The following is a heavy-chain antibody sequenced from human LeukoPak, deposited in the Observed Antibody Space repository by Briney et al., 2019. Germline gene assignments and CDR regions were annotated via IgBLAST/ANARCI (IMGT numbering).Heavy chain of an antibody. CDR1: GGSISSSSYY. CDR3: ARFYYYDSSGYFDY. CDR2: IYYSGST. V-gene: IGHV4-39*07. D-gene: IGHD3-22*01. Sequence: PSETLSLTCTVSGGSISSSSYYWGWIRQPPGKGLEWIGSIYYSGSTYYNPSLKSRVTLSVDTSKNQFSLNVTPVTAADTAVYYCARFYYYDSSGYFDYWGQGTLVTVSS. J-gene: IGHJ4*02.